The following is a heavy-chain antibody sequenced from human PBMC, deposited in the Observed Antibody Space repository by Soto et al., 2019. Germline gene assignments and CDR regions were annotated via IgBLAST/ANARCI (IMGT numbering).Heavy chain of an antibody. V-gene: IGHV1-69*13. CDR2: IIPIFGTA. CDR3: ARGSRYSSRWYLGYFQH. D-gene: IGHD6-13*01. CDR1: GGTFSSYA. J-gene: IGHJ1*01. Sequence: ASVKVSCKASGGTFSSYAISWVRQAPGQGLEWMGGIIPIFGTANYAQKFQGRVTITADESTSTAYMELSSLRSEDTAVYYCARGSRYSSRWYLGYFQHWGQGTLVTVSS.